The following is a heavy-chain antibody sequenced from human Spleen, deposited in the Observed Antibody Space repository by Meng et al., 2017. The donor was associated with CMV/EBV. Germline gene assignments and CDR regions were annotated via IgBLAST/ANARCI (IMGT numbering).Heavy chain of an antibody. V-gene: IGHV1-69*05. J-gene: IGHJ4*02. Sequence: SVKVSCKAVGGTFSTFSSYTINWVRQAPGQGLEWLGGIIPLFGATNYAQKFQGRVTITTDESTSTAYMELSSLRSEDTAVYYCARAPPSFIAGFDYWGQGTLVTVSS. CDR3: ARAPPSFIAGFDY. D-gene: IGHD2-21*01. CDR1: GGTFSTFSSYT. CDR2: IIPLFGAT.